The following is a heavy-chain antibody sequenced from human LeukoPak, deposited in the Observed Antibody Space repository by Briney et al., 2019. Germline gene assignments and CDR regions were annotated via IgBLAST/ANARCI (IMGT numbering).Heavy chain of an antibody. D-gene: IGHD5-24*01. CDR3: ARRGAYYFDF. Sequence: GGSLRLSCAASGFTFSPYAMSWVRQAPGKGLEWVSTISGSGDSTYYANSMKGRFTISRGNSKNTLYLQLNSLRAEDTAIYYCARRGAYYFDFWGQGTLVTVSS. CDR1: GFTFSPYA. J-gene: IGHJ4*02. V-gene: IGHV3-23*01. CDR2: ISGSGDST.